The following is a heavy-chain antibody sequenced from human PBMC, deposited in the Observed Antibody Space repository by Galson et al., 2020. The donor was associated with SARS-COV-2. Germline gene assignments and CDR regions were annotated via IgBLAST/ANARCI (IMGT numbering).Heavy chain of an antibody. CDR3: ARDFTIAVAGTFGY. CDR1: GFTFSSYA. D-gene: IGHD6-19*01. J-gene: IGHJ4*02. V-gene: IGHV3-23*01. CDR2: ISGYGDST. Sequence: GGSLRLSCAASGFTFSSYAMSWVRQAPGKGLEWVSAISGYGDSTYYADSVKGRFTISRDNSKNTLYLQMNSLRAEDTAVYYCARDFTIAVAGTFGYWGQGTLVTVSS.